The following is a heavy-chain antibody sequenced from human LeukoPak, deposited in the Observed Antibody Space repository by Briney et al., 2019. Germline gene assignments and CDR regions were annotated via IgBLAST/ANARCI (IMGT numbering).Heavy chain of an antibody. CDR1: GGSISSSSYY. Sequence: PSETLSLTCTVSGGSISSSSYYWGWIRQPPGKGLEWIGSIYYSGSTYYNPSLKSRVTISVDTSKNQFSLKLSSVTAADTAVYYCARDPRDYGNTDYWGQGTLVTVSS. CDR2: IYYSGST. V-gene: IGHV4-39*07. D-gene: IGHD4-17*01. CDR3: ARDPRDYGNTDY. J-gene: IGHJ4*02.